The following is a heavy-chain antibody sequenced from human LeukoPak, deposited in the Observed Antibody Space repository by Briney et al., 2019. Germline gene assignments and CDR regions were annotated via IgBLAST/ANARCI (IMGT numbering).Heavy chain of an antibody. CDR2: ISYDGSNK. Sequence: GGSLRLSCAASGFTFSSYAMHWVRQAPGKGLEWVAVISYDGSNKYYADSVKGRFTISRDNSKNTLCLQMNSLRAEDTAVYYCAALGVVTATPSDYWGQGTLVTVSS. V-gene: IGHV3-30-3*01. CDR3: AALGVVTATPSDY. D-gene: IGHD2-21*02. J-gene: IGHJ4*02. CDR1: GFTFSSYA.